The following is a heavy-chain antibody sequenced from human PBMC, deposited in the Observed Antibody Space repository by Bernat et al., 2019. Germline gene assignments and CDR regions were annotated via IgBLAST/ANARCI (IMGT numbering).Heavy chain of an antibody. CDR2: ISYDGSNK. J-gene: IGHJ4*02. V-gene: IGHV3-30*01. Sequence: QVQLVESGGGVVQPGRSLRLSCAASGFTFSSYAMHWVRQAPGKGLEWVAVISYDGSNKYYADSVKGRFTISRDNSKNTLYLQMNSLRAEDTAMYYCARDRPTGWGQGTLVTVSS. CDR1: GFTFSSYA. D-gene: IGHD3-10*01. CDR3: ARDRPTG.